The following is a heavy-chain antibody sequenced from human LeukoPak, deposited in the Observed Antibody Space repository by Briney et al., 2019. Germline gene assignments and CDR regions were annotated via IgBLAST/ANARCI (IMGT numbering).Heavy chain of an antibody. V-gene: IGHV4-59*01. D-gene: IGHD2-2*01. CDR3: ARERCASCSTDY. Sequence: SETLSLTCTVSGGSISSYYWSWIRQPPGKGLEWIGNIYYSGSTNYNPSLKSRVTISIDTSKNQFSLKLTSVTAADTAVYYCARERCASCSTDYWGQGTLVTVSS. CDR2: IYYSGST. CDR1: GGSISSYY. J-gene: IGHJ4*02.